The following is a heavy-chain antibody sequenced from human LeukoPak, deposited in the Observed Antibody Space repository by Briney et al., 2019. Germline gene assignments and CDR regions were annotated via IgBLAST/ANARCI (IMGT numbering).Heavy chain of an antibody. CDR1: GGSISSSSYY. D-gene: IGHD1-26*01. CDR3: AREWELVYFDY. Sequence: SETLSLTCTVSGGSISSSSYYWGWIRQPPGKGLEWIGYIYYSGSTNYNPSLKSRVTISVDTSKNQFSLKLSSVTAADTAVYYCAREWELVYFDYWGQGTLVTVSS. CDR2: IYYSGST. V-gene: IGHV4-61*01. J-gene: IGHJ4*02.